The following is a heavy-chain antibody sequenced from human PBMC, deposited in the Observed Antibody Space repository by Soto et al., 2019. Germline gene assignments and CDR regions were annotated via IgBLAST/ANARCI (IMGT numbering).Heavy chain of an antibody. V-gene: IGHV1-8*01. CDR1: GYSFTNTD. D-gene: IGHD3-16*01. CDR2: KNPGSGDT. CDR3: ARMETFGSLNWFDP. J-gene: IGHJ5*02. Sequence: ASVKVSCKASGYSFTNTDVSWVRQATGQGLEWMGWKNPGSGDTGYAQKFQGRVTMTRDISIATAYMELSSLRSDDTAIYYCARMETFGSLNWFDPWGQGTLVTVSS.